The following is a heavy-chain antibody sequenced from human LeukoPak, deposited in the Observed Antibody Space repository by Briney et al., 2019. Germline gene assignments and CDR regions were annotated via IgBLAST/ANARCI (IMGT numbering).Heavy chain of an antibody. D-gene: IGHD3-16*01. CDR2: MNPNSGNT. CDR1: GYTFTSYD. V-gene: IGHV1-8*01. Sequence: VASVKVSCKASGYTFTSYDINWVRQATGQGLEWMGWMNPNSGNTGYAQKFQGRVTMTRNTSISTAYMELSSLRPGDTAVYYCASGIMITFGGVTNDAFDIWGQGTMVTVSS. J-gene: IGHJ3*02. CDR3: ASGIMITFGGVTNDAFDI.